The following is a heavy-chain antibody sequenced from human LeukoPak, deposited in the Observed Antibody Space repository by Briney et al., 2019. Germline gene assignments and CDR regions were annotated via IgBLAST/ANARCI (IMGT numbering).Heavy chain of an antibody. D-gene: IGHD3-10*01. V-gene: IGHV4-34*01. CDR2: INHSGST. J-gene: IGHJ4*02. CDR1: GGSFSGYY. CDR3: ARCTRITMVRGVIITGIYYFDY. Sequence: PSETLSLTCAVYGGSFSGYYWSWIRQPPGKGLEWIGEINHSGSTNYNPSLKSRVTISVDTSKNQFSLKLSSVTAADTAVYDCARCTRITMVRGVIITGIYYFDYWGQGTLVTVSS.